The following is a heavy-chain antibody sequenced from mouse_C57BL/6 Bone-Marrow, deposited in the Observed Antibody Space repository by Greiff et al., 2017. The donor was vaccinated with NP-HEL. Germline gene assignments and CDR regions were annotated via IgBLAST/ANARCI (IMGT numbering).Heavy chain of an antibody. V-gene: IGHV1-74*01. CDR2: IHPSDSDT. CDR1: GYTFTSYW. Sequence: QVQLQQPGAELVKPGASVKVSCKASGYTFTSYWMHWVKQRPGQGLEWIGRIHPSDSDTNYNQKFKGKATLTVDKSSSTAYMQLSSLTSEDSAVYYCAIRGYYSISLWWYFDVWGTGTTVTVSS. D-gene: IGHD1-1*01. J-gene: IGHJ1*03. CDR3: AIRGYYSISLWWYFDV.